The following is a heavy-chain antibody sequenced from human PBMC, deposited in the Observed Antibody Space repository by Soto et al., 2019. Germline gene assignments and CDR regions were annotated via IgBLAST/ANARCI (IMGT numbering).Heavy chain of an antibody. Sequence: ASVKVSCKASGFTFTSSAVQWVRQARGQRLEWIGWIVVGSGNTNYAQKFQERVTITRDMSTSTAYMELSSLRSEDTAVYYCAAVDAYCSSTSCSYYYYYMDVWGKGTTVTVSS. CDR1: GFTFTSSA. CDR3: AAVDAYCSSTSCSYYYYYMDV. CDR2: IVVGSGNT. J-gene: IGHJ6*03. V-gene: IGHV1-58*01. D-gene: IGHD2-2*01.